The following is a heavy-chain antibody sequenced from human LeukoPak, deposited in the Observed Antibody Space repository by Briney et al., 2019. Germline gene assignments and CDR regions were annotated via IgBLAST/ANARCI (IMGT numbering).Heavy chain of an antibody. D-gene: IGHD2-2*01. CDR2: IRSKANSYAT. J-gene: IGHJ6*02. CDR1: GFTFSGSA. CDR3: ARDLCSSTSCYADYYYGMDV. Sequence: GGSLRLSCAASGFTFSGSAMHWVRQASGRGLEWVGRIRSKANSYATAYAASVKGRFTISRDDSKNTAYLQMNSLRAEDTAVYYCARDLCSSTSCYADYYYGMDVWGQGTTVTVSS. V-gene: IGHV3-73*01.